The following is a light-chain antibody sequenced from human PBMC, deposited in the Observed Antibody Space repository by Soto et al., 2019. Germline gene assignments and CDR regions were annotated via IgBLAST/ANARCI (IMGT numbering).Light chain of an antibody. V-gene: IGLV2-23*02. CDR3: CSYAGRGTLV. CDR2: EVS. CDR1: SSDIGSYNL. Sequence: QSVLTQPASVSGSPGQSITISCTGSSSDIGSYNLVSWYQQHPGKAPKLMIYEVSKRTSGVSNRFSGSKSGNTASLTISGLQAEDEADYYCCSYAGRGTLVFGGGTKVTVL. J-gene: IGLJ2*01.